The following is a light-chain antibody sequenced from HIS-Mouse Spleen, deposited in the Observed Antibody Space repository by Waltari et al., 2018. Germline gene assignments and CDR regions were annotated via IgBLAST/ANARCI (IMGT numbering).Light chain of an antibody. V-gene: IGLV2-8*01. CDR3: SSYAGSKDV. Sequence: QSALPPPPSASGSPGQSVTISCTGTSSDFRGYNYVSWYQQHPGKAPKLMIYEVSKRPSGVPDRFSGSKSGNTASLTVSGLQAEDEADYYCSSYAGSKDVFGTGTKVTVL. CDR2: EVS. CDR1: SSDFRGYNY. J-gene: IGLJ1*01.